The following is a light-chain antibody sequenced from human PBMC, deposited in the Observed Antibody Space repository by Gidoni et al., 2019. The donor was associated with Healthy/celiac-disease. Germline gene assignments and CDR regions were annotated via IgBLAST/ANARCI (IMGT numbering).Light chain of an antibody. CDR3: ASWDDSLNGFV. Sequence: QSVLTQPPSASGTPGQRVPISGSGSSSNIGSNTVSWYQQLPGTAPKLLIYSNSQRPSGVPDRVSGSKSGTSASLAISGLQSEDEAEYYCASWDDSLNGFVFGTGTKVTVL. J-gene: IGLJ1*01. V-gene: IGLV1-44*01. CDR2: SNS. CDR1: SSNIGSNT.